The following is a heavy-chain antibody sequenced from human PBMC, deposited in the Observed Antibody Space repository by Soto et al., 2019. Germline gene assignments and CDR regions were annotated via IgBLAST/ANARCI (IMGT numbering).Heavy chain of an antibody. V-gene: IGHV3-48*03. Sequence: GGSLKLSCAASGFTFTSYEMNWVRHDPGKGLEWVSYISSSGSPTYYADSVKGRFTISRDNAKNSVHLQMNSLRAEDTAVYYCARDERAGYDYNRAFDYWGQGTLVTVS. CDR1: GFTFTSYE. CDR3: ARDERAGYDYNRAFDY. CDR2: ISSSGSPT. J-gene: IGHJ4*02. D-gene: IGHD5-12*01.